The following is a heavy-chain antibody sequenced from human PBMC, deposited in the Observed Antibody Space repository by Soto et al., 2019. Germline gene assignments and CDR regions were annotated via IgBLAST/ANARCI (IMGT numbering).Heavy chain of an antibody. Sequence: SETLSLTCAVSCVSISSGNWCTWVRQSPQRGLEYIGEIFHDGTANYNPSLKSRVTISVDTSKNQFSLKLSSVTAADTAVYYCARYNYGDYEFDYWGQGTLVTVSS. D-gene: IGHD4-17*01. CDR3: ARYNYGDYEFDY. V-gene: IGHV4-4*02. CDR2: IFHDGTA. J-gene: IGHJ4*02. CDR1: CVSISSGNW.